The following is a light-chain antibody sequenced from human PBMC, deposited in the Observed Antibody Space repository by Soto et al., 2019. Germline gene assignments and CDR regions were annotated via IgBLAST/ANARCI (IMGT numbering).Light chain of an antibody. J-gene: IGKJ3*01. CDR3: QQYNSYPFT. CDR2: GAS. Sequence: EIVTTQSPATLSVSPGEKATLSCRASQSVSNNLAWYQQRPGQAPRLLIYGASTRATGVPARFSGSGSGTDFTLTISSLQSEDFATYYCQQYNSYPFTFGPGTKVDIK. V-gene: IGKV3-15*01. CDR1: QSVSNN.